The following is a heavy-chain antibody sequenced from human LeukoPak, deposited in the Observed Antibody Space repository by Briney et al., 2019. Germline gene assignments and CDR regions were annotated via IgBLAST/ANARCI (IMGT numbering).Heavy chain of an antibody. CDR1: GFTFSSYW. CDR3: ARRMSSGWALEDY. CDR2: INTDGSST. Sequence: GGSLRLSCAASGFTFSSYWMHWVRQAPGKGLVWVSRINTDGSSTSYADSVKGRFTISRDNAKNTLYLQMNSLRDEDTAVYYCARRMSSGWALEDYWGQGTLVTVSS. J-gene: IGHJ4*02. V-gene: IGHV3-74*01. D-gene: IGHD6-19*01.